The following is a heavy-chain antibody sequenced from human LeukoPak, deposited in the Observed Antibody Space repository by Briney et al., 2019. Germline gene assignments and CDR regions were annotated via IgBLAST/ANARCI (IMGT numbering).Heavy chain of an antibody. V-gene: IGHV3-7*03. CDR1: GFTFSSYW. CDR3: ARVGDDYYDSSGYYQVLYYFDY. J-gene: IGHJ4*02. Sequence: PGGSLRLSCEASGFTFSSYWMSWVRQAPGKGLEWVANIKQDGSEKYYVDSVKGRFTISRDNAKNSLYLQMNSLRAEDTAVYYCARVGDDYYDSSGYYQVLYYFDYWGQGTLVTVSS. CDR2: IKQDGSEK. D-gene: IGHD3-22*01.